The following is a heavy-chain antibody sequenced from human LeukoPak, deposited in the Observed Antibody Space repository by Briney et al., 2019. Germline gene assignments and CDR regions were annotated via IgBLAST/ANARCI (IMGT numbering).Heavy chain of an antibody. D-gene: IGHD1-14*01. CDR2: IYYTGST. J-gene: IGHJ4*02. Sequence: SETLSLTCTVSNDSISSSDYYWDWIRQPPGKGLEWIGSIYYTGSTHYNPSLKSRVTISVDTSKNHFSLKLNSVTATDTAVYYCARHGGSGAPDNWGQGTLVTVSS. V-gene: IGHV4-39*01. CDR3: ARHGGSGAPDN. CDR1: NDSISSSDYY.